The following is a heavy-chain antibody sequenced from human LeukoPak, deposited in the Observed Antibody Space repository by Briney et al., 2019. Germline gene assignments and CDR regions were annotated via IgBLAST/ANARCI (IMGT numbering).Heavy chain of an antibody. CDR2: IYTSGST. Sequence: PSETLSLTCTVSGGSIRSYYWRWVGQPPGKGLEWIGYIYTSGSTNYHPSLKSRVTISVDTSKNQFSLKLSSVTAADTAVYYCARQVGPLDYWGQGTLVTVSS. CDR1: GGSIRSYY. J-gene: IGHJ4*02. CDR3: ARQVGPLDY. V-gene: IGHV4-4*09. D-gene: IGHD1-26*01.